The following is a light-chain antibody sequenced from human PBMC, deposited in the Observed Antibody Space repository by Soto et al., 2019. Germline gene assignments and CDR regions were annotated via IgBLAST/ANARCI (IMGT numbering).Light chain of an antibody. CDR3: YQYGSSPYT. J-gene: IGKJ2*01. V-gene: IGKV3-20*01. CDR2: AAS. CDR1: QSVSSGY. Sequence: EIVLTQSPGTLSFSPGQRATLSCRATQSVSSGYLAWYQKKPGQAPRLLIYAASNRANGIPDRFSGSGSGTYFTLTISGLEPEDFSVYYCYQYGSSPYTFGQGTKLEIK.